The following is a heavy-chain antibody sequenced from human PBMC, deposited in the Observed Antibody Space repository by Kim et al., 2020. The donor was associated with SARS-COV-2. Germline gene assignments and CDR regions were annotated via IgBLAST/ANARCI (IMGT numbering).Heavy chain of an antibody. D-gene: IGHD4-17*01. J-gene: IGHJ5*02. Sequence: YYNPSLKSRVTISVDTSKNQFSLKLSSVTAADTAVYYCARHYYGGNWFDPWGQGTLVTVSS. V-gene: IGHV4-39*01. CDR3: ARHYYGGNWFDP.